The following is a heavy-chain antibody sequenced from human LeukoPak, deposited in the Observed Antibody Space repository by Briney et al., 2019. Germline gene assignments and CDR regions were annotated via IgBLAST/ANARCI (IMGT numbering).Heavy chain of an antibody. V-gene: IGHV4-39*01. CDR2: IYYDGST. J-gene: IGHJ4*02. D-gene: IGHD1-26*01. CDR3: ARRSDTGSDDGEDYFDY. Sequence: SETRSLACTVSGGSINSSTFYWGWIRQPPGKGLEWIGSIYYDGSTYYNPSLKSRVTISVDTSKNQFSLKPTAVTAADTAVYFCARRSDTGSDDGEDYFDYWGQGTLVTVSS. CDR1: GGSINSSTFY.